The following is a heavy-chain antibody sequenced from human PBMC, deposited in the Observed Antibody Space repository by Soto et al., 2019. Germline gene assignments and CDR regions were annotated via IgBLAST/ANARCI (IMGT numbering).Heavy chain of an antibody. CDR2: IYYSGST. CDR1: GGSISSGDYY. V-gene: IGHV4-30-4*01. Sequence: SETLSLTCTVSGGSISSGDYYWSWIRQPPGKGLEWIGYIYYSGSTYYNPSLKSRVTISVDTSKNQFSLKLSSVTAADTAVYYCARRPAYSYYYDSSGYLDYWGQGTLVTVSS. CDR3: ARRPAYSYYYDSSGYLDY. J-gene: IGHJ4*02. D-gene: IGHD3-22*01.